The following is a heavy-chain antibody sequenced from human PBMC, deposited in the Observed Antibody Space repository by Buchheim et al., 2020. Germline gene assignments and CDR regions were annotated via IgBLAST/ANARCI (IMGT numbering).Heavy chain of an antibody. V-gene: IGHV3-23*01. D-gene: IGHD5-24*01. CDR1: GFTFSSYA. CDR2: ISGSGGST. J-gene: IGHJ4*02. CDR3: AKVDVRWLQPTRTFDY. Sequence: EVQLLESGGGLVKPGGSLRLSCAASGFTFSSYAMSWVRQAPGKGLEWVSAISGSGGSTSYADSVKGRFTISCDYSKNLLYLPMNSLRAEDTAVYYCAKVDVRWLQPTRTFDYWGQGTL.